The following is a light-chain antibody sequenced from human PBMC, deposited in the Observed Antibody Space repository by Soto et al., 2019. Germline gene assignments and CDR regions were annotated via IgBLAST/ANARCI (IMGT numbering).Light chain of an antibody. J-gene: IGLJ3*02. V-gene: IGLV2-11*01. Sequence: QSVLTQPHSVSGSPGQSVTISCTGTSSDVGGYNYVSWYQQHPGKAPKLMIYDVSKRPSGVPDRFSGSKSGNTASLTISGLQAEDEADYYCCSSVGSYTAVFGGGTQLTVL. CDR1: SSDVGGYNY. CDR3: CSSVGSYTAV. CDR2: DVS.